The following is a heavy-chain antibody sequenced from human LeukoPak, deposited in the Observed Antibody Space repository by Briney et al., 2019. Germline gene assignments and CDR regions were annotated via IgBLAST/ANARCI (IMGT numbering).Heavy chain of an antibody. CDR2: INSDGRST. CDR1: GFTFSSYW. D-gene: IGHD2/OR15-2a*01. CDR3: ARDLWGPRDSYFDY. Sequence: PGGSLRLSCAASGFTFSSYWMHWVRQVPGRGLVLVSRINSDGRSTRYADSVKGRYTISRDNAKNTLYLQMNSLRAEDTAVYYCARDLWGPRDSYFDYWGRGTLVTVSS. J-gene: IGHJ4*02. V-gene: IGHV3-74*01.